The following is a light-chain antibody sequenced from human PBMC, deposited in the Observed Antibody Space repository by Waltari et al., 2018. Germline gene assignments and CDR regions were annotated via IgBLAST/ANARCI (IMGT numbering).Light chain of an antibody. J-gene: IGKJ4*01. CDR3: QQSSRWPLT. CDR2: DAS. Sequence: EIVLTQSPATLSLSPGERATLSCRASQSVSSYLGWYQQKFGQPPSLLIYDASNRATGVPARFSGSGSGTDFTLTIDSLEPEDFAVYYCQQSSRWPLTFGGGTKVEIK. CDR1: QSVSSY. V-gene: IGKV3-11*01.